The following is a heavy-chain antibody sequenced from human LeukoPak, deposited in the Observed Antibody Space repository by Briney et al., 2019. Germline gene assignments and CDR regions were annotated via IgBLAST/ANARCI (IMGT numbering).Heavy chain of an antibody. D-gene: IGHD2-15*01. Sequence: SETLSLTCAVYNGSFSGYYWTWIRQPPGKGLEWIGEINHSGSTNYNPSLTSRVTISVDTSKNQFSLKLSSVTAADTAVYYCARASYIYCSGGSCYPELSWFDPWGQGTLVTVSS. CDR3: ARASYIYCSGGSCYPELSWFDP. V-gene: IGHV4-34*01. J-gene: IGHJ5*02. CDR2: INHSGST. CDR1: NGSFSGYY.